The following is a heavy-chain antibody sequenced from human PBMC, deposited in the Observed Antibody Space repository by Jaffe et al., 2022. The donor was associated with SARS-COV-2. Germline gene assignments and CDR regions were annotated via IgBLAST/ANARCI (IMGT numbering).Heavy chain of an antibody. D-gene: IGHD3-22*01. J-gene: IGHJ5*02. CDR1: GFTFSSYG. CDR3: ARDGPSSSSGYYNWFDP. V-gene: IGHV3-33*01. Sequence: QVQLVESGGGVVQPGRSLRLSCAASGFTFSSYGMHWVRQAPGKGLEWVAVIWYDGSNKYYADSVKGRFTISRDNSKNTLYLQMNSLRAEDTAVYYCARDGPSSSSGYYNWFDPWGQGTLVTVSS. CDR2: IWYDGSNK.